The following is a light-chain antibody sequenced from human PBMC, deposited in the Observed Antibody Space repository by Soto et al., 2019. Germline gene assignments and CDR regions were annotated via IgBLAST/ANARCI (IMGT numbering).Light chain of an antibody. CDR2: QVT. CDR1: TRDIAGYNY. CDR3: TSFSSSTSLYV. V-gene: IGLV2-14*01. Sequence: QSALTQPASVSGSLGQSITISCTGTTRDIAGYNYISWYQQLPGKAPKLMIYQVTIRPSGISNRFSGSKSGNTVSLTISGLQAEDEADYYCTSFSSSTSLYVFGTGTKLTVL. J-gene: IGLJ1*01.